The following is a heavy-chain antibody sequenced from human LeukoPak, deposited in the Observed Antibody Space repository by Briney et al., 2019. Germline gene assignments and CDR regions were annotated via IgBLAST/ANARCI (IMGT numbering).Heavy chain of an antibody. J-gene: IGHJ4*02. V-gene: IGHV3-15*07. CDR1: GFTFSNAW. CDR2: IKSRVNGGTT. CDR3: STGDFDSTGFDY. Sequence: GGSLRLSCAGSGFTFSNAWMNWVRQAPGKGLEWVGRIKSRVNGGTTDYAAPVEGRFTISRDDSKNTVFLQMNSLKTEDTAVYYCSTGDFDSTGFDYWGQGTLVSVSS. D-gene: IGHD3-22*01.